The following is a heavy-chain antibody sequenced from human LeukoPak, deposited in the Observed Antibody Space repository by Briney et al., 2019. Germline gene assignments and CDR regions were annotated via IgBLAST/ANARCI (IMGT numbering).Heavy chain of an antibody. V-gene: IGHV4-59*08. J-gene: IGHJ4*02. CDR2: IYYSGST. D-gene: IGHD1-26*01. CDR3: ARHYDLKWELEVGFDY. CDR1: GGSISSYY. Sequence: SETLSLTCTVSGGSISSYYWSWIRQPPGKGLEWIGYIYYSGSTNYNPSLKSRVTISVDTSKNQFSLKLSSVTAADTAVYYCARHYDLKWELEVGFDYWGQGTLVTVSA.